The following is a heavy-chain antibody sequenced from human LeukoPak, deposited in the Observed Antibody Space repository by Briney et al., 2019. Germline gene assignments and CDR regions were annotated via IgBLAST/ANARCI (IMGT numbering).Heavy chain of an antibody. V-gene: IGHV4-39*07. Sequence: SETLSLTCTVSGGSISSSSYYWGWIRQPPGKGLEWIGSIYYSGSTYYNPSLKSRVTISVDTSKNQFSLKLSSVTAADTAVYYCARDEGGSGWYFDAFDIWGQGTMVTVSS. CDR2: IYYSGST. J-gene: IGHJ3*02. CDR1: GGSISSSSYY. D-gene: IGHD6-19*01. CDR3: ARDEGGSGWYFDAFDI.